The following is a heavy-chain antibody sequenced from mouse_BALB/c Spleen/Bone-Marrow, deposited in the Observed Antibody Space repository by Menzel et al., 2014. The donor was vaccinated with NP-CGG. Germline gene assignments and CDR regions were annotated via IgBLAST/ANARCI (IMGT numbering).Heavy chain of an antibody. V-gene: IGHV5-9-3*01. J-gene: IGHJ3*01. Sequence: EVQLVESGGDLVKPGGSLKLSCAASGFTFSNYDMSWGRRKPEKRLEWVATISSGGYYSYYPDSVKGRFTISRDNAKNTLYLQMSSLRSEDTATYYCATGDYGAWFACWGQGTLVTVSA. CDR1: GFTFSNYD. CDR2: ISSGGYYS. CDR3: ATGDYGAWFAC. D-gene: IGHD2-4*01.